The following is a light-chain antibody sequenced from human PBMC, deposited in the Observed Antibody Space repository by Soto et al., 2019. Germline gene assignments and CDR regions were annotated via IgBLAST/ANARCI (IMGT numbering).Light chain of an antibody. CDR3: QRYGTTLWT. J-gene: IGKJ1*01. Sequence: ETVLTQSPGTLSLSPGERVTLSCRTSQSVCSRCFAWYQQKPGQAPRLLIYGASTRGTDMTDRFSGSGSGTDFTLKISRREPEDFPVYYCQRYGTTLWTFGGGTKGAIK. CDR2: GAS. V-gene: IGKV3-20*01. CDR1: QSVCSRC.